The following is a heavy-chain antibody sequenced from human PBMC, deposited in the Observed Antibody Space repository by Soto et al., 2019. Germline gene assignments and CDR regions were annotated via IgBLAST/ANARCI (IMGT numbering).Heavy chain of an antibody. CDR1: VYSFTSYW. J-gene: IGHJ4*02. Sequence: GESLKISCKGSVYSFTSYWIGWVRQMPGKGLELMGIIYPGDSDTRYSPSFQGQVTISADKSISTAYLQWSSLKASDTAMYYCARLVYDSSGYYYTKTYYFDYWGQGTLVTVSS. V-gene: IGHV5-51*01. CDR3: ARLVYDSSGYYYTKTYYFDY. D-gene: IGHD3-22*01. CDR2: IYPGDSDT.